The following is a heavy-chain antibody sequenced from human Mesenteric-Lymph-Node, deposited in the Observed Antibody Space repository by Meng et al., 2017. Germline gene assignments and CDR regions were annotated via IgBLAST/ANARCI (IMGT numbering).Heavy chain of an antibody. CDR3: ARESPFDP. V-gene: IGHV7-4-1*02. Sequence: QVQLGQSGSELKKHGASVRVSCKASGYTFTSFAINWVRQAPGQGLEWVGRINTNTGNPAYAQGFTGRFVFSLDTSVSTAYLQISSLKAEDTAVYYCARESPFDPWGQGTLVTVSS. CDR1: GYTFTSFA. CDR2: INTNTGNP. J-gene: IGHJ5*02.